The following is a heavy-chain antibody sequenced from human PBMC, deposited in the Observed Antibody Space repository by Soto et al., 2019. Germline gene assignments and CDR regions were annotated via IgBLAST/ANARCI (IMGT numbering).Heavy chain of an antibody. J-gene: IGHJ4*02. Sequence: PGGSLRLSCAASGFTFSSYGMHWVRQAPGKGLEWVAVISYDGSNKYYADSVKGRFTISRDNSKNTLYLQMNSLRAEDTAVYYCAKQPRGRGWMFDYWGQGTLVTVSS. CDR3: AKQPRGRGWMFDY. CDR2: ISYDGSNK. CDR1: GFTFSSYG. D-gene: IGHD3-10*02. V-gene: IGHV3-30*18.